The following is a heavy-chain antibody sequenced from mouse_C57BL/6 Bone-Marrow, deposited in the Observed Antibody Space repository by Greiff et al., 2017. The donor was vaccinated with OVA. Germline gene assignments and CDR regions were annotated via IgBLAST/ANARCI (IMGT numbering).Heavy chain of an antibody. V-gene: IGHV5-4*01. CDR1: GFTFSSYA. J-gene: IGHJ3*01. CDR3: ARENYDYERAFAY. Sequence: EVQVVESGGGLVKPGGSLKLSCAASGFTFSSYAMSWVRQTPEKRLEWVATISDGGSYTYYPDNVKGRFTFSRDNAKNNLYLQMSHLKSEDTAMYYCARENYDYERAFAYWGQGTLVTVSA. D-gene: IGHD2-4*01. CDR2: ISDGGSYT.